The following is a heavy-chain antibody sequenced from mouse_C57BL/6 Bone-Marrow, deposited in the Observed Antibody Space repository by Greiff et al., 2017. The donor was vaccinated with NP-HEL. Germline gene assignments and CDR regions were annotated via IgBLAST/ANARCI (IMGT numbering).Heavy chain of an antibody. J-gene: IGHJ3*01. Sequence: EVKVVESEGGLVQPGRSMKLSCTASGFTFSDYYMAWVRQVPEKGLEWVANINYDGSSTYYLDSLKSRFIISRDNAKNILYLQMSSLKSEDTATYYCARDSHRGTFAYWGQGTLVTVSA. CDR2: INYDGSST. CDR3: ARDSHRGTFAY. CDR1: GFTFSDYY. V-gene: IGHV5-16*01. D-gene: IGHD3-3*01.